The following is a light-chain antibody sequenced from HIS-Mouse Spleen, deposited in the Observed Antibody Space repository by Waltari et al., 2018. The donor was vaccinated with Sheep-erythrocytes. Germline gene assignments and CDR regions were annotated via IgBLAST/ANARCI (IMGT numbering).Light chain of an antibody. CDR2: GAS. Sequence: EIVLTQSQGNLSLSPGERATLSCRASQSVSRSYLAWYQQKPGQAPRLLIYGASSRATGIPDRFSGSGSGTDFTLTISRLEPEDFAVYYCQQYGSSLRTFGQGTKVEIK. CDR1: QSVSRSY. CDR3: QQYGSSLRT. J-gene: IGKJ1*01. V-gene: IGKV3-20*01.